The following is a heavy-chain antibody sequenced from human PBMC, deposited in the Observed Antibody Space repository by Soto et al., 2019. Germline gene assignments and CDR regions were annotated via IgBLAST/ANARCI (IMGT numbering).Heavy chain of an antibody. CDR2: IYYTGNT. J-gene: IGHJ4*02. D-gene: IGHD3-9*01. CDR1: GGSTSASY. Sequence: QVRLQESGPGRVKPSETLSLTCTVSGGSTSASYWNWVRQPPGKRPEWIGCIYYTGNTHYNPTLKSRVTISRDSSKNRFSLELTAVSAADTAMYFGAAGFDHHKVGYGGQGTLVTVCS. CDR3: AAGFDHHKVGY. V-gene: IGHV4-59*01.